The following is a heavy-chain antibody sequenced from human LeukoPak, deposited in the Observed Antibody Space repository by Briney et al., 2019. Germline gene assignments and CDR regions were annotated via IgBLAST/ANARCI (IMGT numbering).Heavy chain of an antibody. V-gene: IGHV1-24*01. Sequence: ASVKISCMTYGYTFTNYDINWVRQAPGKGLEWMGGFDPEDGETIYAQKFQGRVTMTEDTSTDTAYMELSSLRSEDTAVYYCARDNDFDYWGQGTLVTVSS. CDR1: GYTFTNYD. CDR3: ARDNDFDY. CDR2: FDPEDGET. D-gene: IGHD2-8*01. J-gene: IGHJ4*02.